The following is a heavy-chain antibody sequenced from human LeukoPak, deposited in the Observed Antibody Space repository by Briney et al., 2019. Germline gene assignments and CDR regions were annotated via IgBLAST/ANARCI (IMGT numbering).Heavy chain of an antibody. D-gene: IGHD5-12*01. Sequence: PGGSLRLSCAASGFTVSSNYMSWVRQAPGKGLEWVSVIYSGGSTYYADSVKGRFTISRDNSKNTLYLQMNSLRAEDTAVYYCASASRGGYPSYYYYGMDVWGQGTTVTVSS. J-gene: IGHJ6*02. CDR3: ASASRGGYPSYYYYGMDV. V-gene: IGHV3-66*01. CDR1: GFTVSSNY. CDR2: IYSGGST.